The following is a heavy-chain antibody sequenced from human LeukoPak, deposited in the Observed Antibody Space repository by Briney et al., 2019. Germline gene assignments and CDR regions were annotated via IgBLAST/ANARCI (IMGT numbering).Heavy chain of an antibody. D-gene: IGHD1-26*01. J-gene: IGHJ4*02. V-gene: IGHV4-59*01. CDR1: GGSISSYY. CDR3: ARAIVGATFAYFDY. CDR2: IYYSGST. Sequence: SETLSLTCTVSGGSISSYYSSWIRQPPGKGLEWIGYIYYSGSTNYNPSLKSRVTISVDTSKNQFSLKLSSVTAADTAVYYCARAIVGATFAYFDYWGQGTLVTVSS.